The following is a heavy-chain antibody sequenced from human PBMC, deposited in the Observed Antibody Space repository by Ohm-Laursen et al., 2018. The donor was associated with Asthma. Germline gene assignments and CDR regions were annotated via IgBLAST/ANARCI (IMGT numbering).Heavy chain of an antibody. CDR1: GFTVGSDY. CDR2: IYSGGTT. D-gene: IGHD3-10*01. CDR3: ARRGFHGSGSYLDY. Sequence: SLRLSCAASGFTVGSDYMTWVRQAPGKGLEWVSAIYSGGTTYYADSVRGRFTISRDNSKNTLYLQMNSLRAEDTAVYYCARRGFHGSGSYLDYWGQGTLVTVSS. V-gene: IGHV3-53*01. J-gene: IGHJ4*02.